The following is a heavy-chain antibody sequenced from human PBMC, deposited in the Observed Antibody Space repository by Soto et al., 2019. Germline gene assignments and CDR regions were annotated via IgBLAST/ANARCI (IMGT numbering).Heavy chain of an antibody. Sequence: QVQLQESGPGLVKPSETLSLTCTVSGGSISSYYWSWIRQPPGKGLEWIGYIYYSGSTNYNPSLKSRVTISVDTSKNHFALKLSSVTAADTAVYYCARVSRYSYYGMDVWGQGTTVTVSS. CDR1: GGSISSYY. CDR2: IYYSGST. J-gene: IGHJ6*02. CDR3: ARVSRYSYYGMDV. V-gene: IGHV4-59*01.